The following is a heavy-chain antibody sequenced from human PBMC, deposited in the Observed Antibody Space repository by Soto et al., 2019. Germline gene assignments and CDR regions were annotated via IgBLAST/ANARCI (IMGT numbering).Heavy chain of an antibody. CDR2: IIPILGTA. CDR3: ARGSPYARYYYYYGMDV. Sequence: ASVKVSCKASGGTFSSYTISWVRQAPGQGLEWMGRIIPILGTANYAQKFQGRVTITADKSTSTAYMELSSLRSEDTAVYYCARGSPYARYYYYYGMDVWGQGTTVTVSS. J-gene: IGHJ6*02. V-gene: IGHV1-69*08. D-gene: IGHD4-17*01. CDR1: GGTFSSYT.